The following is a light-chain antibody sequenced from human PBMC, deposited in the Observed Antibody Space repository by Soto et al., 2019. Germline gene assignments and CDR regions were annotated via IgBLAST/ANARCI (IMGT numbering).Light chain of an antibody. CDR1: QNIDNS. CDR3: QQYYNWPPIT. J-gene: IGKJ5*01. CDR2: AAS. V-gene: IGKV3-15*01. Sequence: EIVMTQSPATLSVSPGERVTFSCRASQNIDNSLAWYQQRHGQAPRLLFFAASTRASGVPARFSASGSGTDFTFTISSLQSEDFTVYYCQQYYNWPPITFGPATRLEI.